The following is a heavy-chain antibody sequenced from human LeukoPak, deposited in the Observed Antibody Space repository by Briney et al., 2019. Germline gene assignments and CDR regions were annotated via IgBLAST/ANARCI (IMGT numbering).Heavy chain of an antibody. V-gene: IGHV3-23*01. J-gene: IGHJ4*02. CDR1: GFTFSSYA. D-gene: IGHD3-22*01. Sequence: PGGSLRLSCAASGFTFSSYAMSWVRQAPGKGLEWVSAISGSGGSTYYADSVKGRFTISRDNAKNSLYLQMNSLRAEDTAVYYCAREYYDSSGYFIFDYWGQGTLVTVSS. CDR3: AREYYDSSGYFIFDY. CDR2: ISGSGGST.